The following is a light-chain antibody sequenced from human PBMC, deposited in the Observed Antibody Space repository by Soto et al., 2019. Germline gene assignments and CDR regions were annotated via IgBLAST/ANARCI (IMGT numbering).Light chain of an antibody. CDR1: QSVSNN. CDR2: GAS. J-gene: IGKJ5*01. CDR3: QQRHMWPIT. Sequence: EIVMTQSPATLSVSPGERATLSCRASQSVSNNLAWYQQKPGQPPRLLIYGASTRATGVPARFSGSGSGTEFTLTISSLEPEDSAVYYCQQRHMWPITFGQGTRLEIK. V-gene: IGKV3-15*01.